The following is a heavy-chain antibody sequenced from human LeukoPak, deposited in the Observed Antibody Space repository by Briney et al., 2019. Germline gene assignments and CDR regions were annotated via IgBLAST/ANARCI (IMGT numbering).Heavy chain of an antibody. CDR3: VREGFYFFDF. J-gene: IGHJ4*01. V-gene: IGHV3-74*01. CDR1: GFTFKSYW. Sequence: GGSLRLSCAASGFTFKSYWMYWVRQAPGKGLVWVSRINTDGSTTTYADSVRGRFTIFRDNAKDSVYLQMNSLRAEDSATYYCVREGFYFFDFWGQGTLVTVSS. CDR2: INTDGSTT.